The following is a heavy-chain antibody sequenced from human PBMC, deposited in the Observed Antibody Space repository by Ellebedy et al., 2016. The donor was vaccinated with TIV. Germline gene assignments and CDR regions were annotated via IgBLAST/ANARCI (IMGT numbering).Heavy chain of an antibody. Sequence: ASVKVSCKASGYTFTNYWMHWVRQAPGQGLEWMGIISPSGDSTSYAKKFQGRVSVTRETSTSTVSLELSSLRSEDTAVYYCARACVGDCSYGMDVWGQGTTVTVSS. CDR1: GYTFTNYW. CDR3: ARACVGDCSYGMDV. V-gene: IGHV1-46*01. D-gene: IGHD2-21*02. J-gene: IGHJ6*02. CDR2: ISPSGDST.